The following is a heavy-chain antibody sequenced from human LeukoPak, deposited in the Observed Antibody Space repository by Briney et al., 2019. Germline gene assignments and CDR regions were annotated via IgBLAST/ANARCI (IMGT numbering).Heavy chain of an antibody. J-gene: IGHJ4*02. Sequence: SETLSLTCAVYGGSFSGYYWSWIRQPPGKGLEWIGEINHSGSTNYNPSLKSRVTISVDTSKNQFSLKLSSVTAADTAVYYCARGRKWLVSDYWGQGTLVTVSS. D-gene: IGHD6-19*01. CDR3: ARGRKWLVSDY. CDR1: GGSFSGYY. CDR2: INHSGST. V-gene: IGHV4-34*01.